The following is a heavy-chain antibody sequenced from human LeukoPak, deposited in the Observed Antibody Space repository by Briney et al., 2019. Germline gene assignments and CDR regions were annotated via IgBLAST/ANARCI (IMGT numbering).Heavy chain of an antibody. J-gene: IGHJ6*03. CDR3: ARTPVWHYDFWSGYYRYYYYMDV. CDR1: GGSFSGYY. Sequence: SETLSLTCAASGGSFSGYYWSWIRQPPGKGLEWIGEINHSGSTNYNPSLKSRVTISVDTSKNQFSLKLSSVTAADTAVYYCARTPVWHYDFWSGYYRYYYYMDVWGKGTTVTVSS. D-gene: IGHD3-3*01. V-gene: IGHV4-34*01. CDR2: INHSGST.